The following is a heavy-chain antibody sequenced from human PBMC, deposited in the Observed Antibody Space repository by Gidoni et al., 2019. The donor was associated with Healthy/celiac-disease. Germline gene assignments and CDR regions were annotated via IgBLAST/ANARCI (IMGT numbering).Heavy chain of an antibody. V-gene: IGHV3-30*04. D-gene: IGHD6-13*01. CDR3: ARQSNQQQLDSMNPEQFDY. Sequence: QVQLVESGGGVVQPGRSLRLSCAASGFTFSSYAMHWVRQAPGKGLEWVAVISYDGSNKYYADSVKGRFTISRDNSKNTLYLQMNSLRAEDTAVYYCARQSNQQQLDSMNPEQFDYWGQGTLVTVSS. CDR1: GFTFSSYA. J-gene: IGHJ4*02. CDR2: ISYDGSNK.